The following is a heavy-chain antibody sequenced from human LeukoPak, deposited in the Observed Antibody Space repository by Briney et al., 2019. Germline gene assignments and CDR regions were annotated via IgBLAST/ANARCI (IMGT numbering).Heavy chain of an antibody. J-gene: IGHJ5*02. V-gene: IGHV6-1*01. CDR2: TYYRSKWYN. CDR3: ARGALRSGWSTRRGFDP. Sequence: SQTLSLTCAISGDSASSNSAAWNWIRQSPSRGLEWLGRTYYRSKWYNDYAVSVKSRIAINPDTSKNQFSLQLNSVTPEDTAVYYCARGALRSGWSTRRGFDPWGQGTLVTVSS. CDR1: GDSASSNSAA. D-gene: IGHD6-19*01.